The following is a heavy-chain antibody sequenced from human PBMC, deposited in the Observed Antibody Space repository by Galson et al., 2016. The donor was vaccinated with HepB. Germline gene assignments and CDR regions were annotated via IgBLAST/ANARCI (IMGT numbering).Heavy chain of an antibody. CDR1: GFSFSSYD. D-gene: IGHD3-22*01. CDR3: ARRAELALGRYWFIFGMDV. CDR2: ISANGEAA. V-gene: IGHV3-23*01. J-gene: IGHJ6*02. Sequence: SLRLSCAASGFSFSSYDMNWVRQAPGKGLEWVSIISANGEAAYYTDSVQGRFTISRDNSKEMLFLEVSSLRAEDTAVYYCARRAELALGRYWFIFGMDVWGQGTTVTVSS.